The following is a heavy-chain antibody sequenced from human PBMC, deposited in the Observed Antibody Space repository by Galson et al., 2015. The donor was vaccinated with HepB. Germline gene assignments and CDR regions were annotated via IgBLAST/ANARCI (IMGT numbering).Heavy chain of an antibody. CDR3: ATGGVRGVPLNY. V-gene: IGHV1-69-2*01. CDR1: GYTFTDYY. Sequence: VKVSCKVSGYTFTDYYMHWVQQAPGKGLEWMGLVDPEDGETIYAEKFQGRVTITADTSTDTAYMELSSQRSEDTAVYYCATGGVRGVPLNYWGQGTLVTVSS. D-gene: IGHD3-10*01. J-gene: IGHJ4*02. CDR2: VDPEDGET.